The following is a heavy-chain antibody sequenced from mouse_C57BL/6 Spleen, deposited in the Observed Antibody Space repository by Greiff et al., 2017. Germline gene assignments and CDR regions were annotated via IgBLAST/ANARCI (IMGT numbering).Heavy chain of an antibody. CDR1: GYTFTNYW. CDR2: IYPGGGYT. V-gene: IGHV1-63*01. D-gene: IGHD2-2*01. Sequence: QVQLKESGAELVRPGTSVKMSCKASGYTFTNYWIGWAKQRPGHGLEWIGDIYPGGGYTNYNEKFKGKATLTADKSSSTAYMQFSSLTSEDSAIYYCARDGYDEGAWFAYWGQGTLVTVSA. J-gene: IGHJ3*01. CDR3: ARDGYDEGAWFAY.